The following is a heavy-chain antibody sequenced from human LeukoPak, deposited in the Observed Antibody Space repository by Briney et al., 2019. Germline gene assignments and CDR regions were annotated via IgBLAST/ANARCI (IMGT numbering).Heavy chain of an antibody. J-gene: IGHJ4*02. CDR3: ARDLTTDNDFWSGYQSGDF. V-gene: IGHV1-18*01. CDR2: ISAHNGST. Sequence: ASVKVSCKASGYTFTDYGISWVRPAPGQGLEWMGWISAHNGSTNYPQRLQGRVTMTADTSTNTAYMELRSLRSDDTAVYYCARDLTTDNDFWSGYQSGDFWGQGTLVTVSS. CDR1: GYTFTDYG. D-gene: IGHD3-3*01.